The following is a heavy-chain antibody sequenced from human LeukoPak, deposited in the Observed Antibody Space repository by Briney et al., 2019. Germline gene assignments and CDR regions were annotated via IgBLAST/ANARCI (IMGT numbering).Heavy chain of an antibody. CDR3: ARDPIAAAGTLDH. J-gene: IGHJ4*02. CDR1: GFPFSSYS. Sequence: PGGSLRLSCAASGFPFSSYSMNWVRQAPGKGLEWVSYISSSSSTIYYADSVKGRFTISRDNAKNSLYLQMNRLGAEDTAAYYCARDPIAAAGTLDHWGQGTLVTVSS. CDR2: ISSSSSTI. D-gene: IGHD6-13*01. V-gene: IGHV3-48*01.